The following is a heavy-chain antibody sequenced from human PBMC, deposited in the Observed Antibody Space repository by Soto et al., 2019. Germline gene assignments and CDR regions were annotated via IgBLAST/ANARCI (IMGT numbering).Heavy chain of an antibody. CDR1: GGTFSSYA. D-gene: IGHD1-26*01. CDR3: ARDPGTTNSRYYYGMDV. J-gene: IGHJ6*02. CDR2: IIPIFGTA. Sequence: SVKVSCKASGGTFSSYAISWVRQAPGQGLEWMGGIIPIFGTANYAQKFQGRVTITADESTSTAYMELSSLRSEGTAVYYCARDPGTTNSRYYYGMDVWGQGTTVTVSS. V-gene: IGHV1-69*13.